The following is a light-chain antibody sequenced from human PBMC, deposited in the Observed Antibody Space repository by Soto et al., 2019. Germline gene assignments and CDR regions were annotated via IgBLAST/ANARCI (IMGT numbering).Light chain of an antibody. V-gene: IGKV3D-20*02. CDR3: QQRNKWPPVT. CDR1: QSVSSKY. Sequence: EIVLTQSPGTLSLSPGERATLSCRASQSVSSKYLAWYQQKPGQAPRLLIYGASSRATGIPDRFTGSGSGTDFTLTISRLEPEDFAVYYCQQRNKWPPVTFGGGTRVEIK. J-gene: IGKJ4*01. CDR2: GAS.